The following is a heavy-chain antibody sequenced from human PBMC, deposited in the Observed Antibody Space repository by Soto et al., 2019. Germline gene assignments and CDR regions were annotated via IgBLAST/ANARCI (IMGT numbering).Heavy chain of an antibody. CDR2: IYYSGST. V-gene: IGHV4-61*01. CDR3: ASTGGSYGDNWFDP. CDR1: GGSVSSGSYY. J-gene: IGHJ5*02. D-gene: IGHD1-26*01. Sequence: PSETLSLTCTVSGGSVSSGSYYWSWIRQPPGKGLEWIGYIYYSGSTNYNPSLKSRVTISVDTSQNQFSLKLSSVTAADTAVYYCASTGGSYGDNWFDPWGQGTLVTVSS.